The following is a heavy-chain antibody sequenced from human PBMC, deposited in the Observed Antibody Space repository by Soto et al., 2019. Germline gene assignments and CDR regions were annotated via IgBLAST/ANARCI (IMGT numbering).Heavy chain of an antibody. Sequence: GGSLSLSCAASGFTFSSYSMNWVRQAPGKGLEWVSSISSSSSYIYYADSVKGRFTISRDNAKNSLYLQMNSLRAEDTAVYYCARDPYDFWSGTSNWFDPWGQGTLVTVSS. CDR1: GFTFSSYS. D-gene: IGHD3-3*01. CDR3: ARDPYDFWSGTSNWFDP. J-gene: IGHJ5*02. CDR2: ISSSSSYI. V-gene: IGHV3-21*01.